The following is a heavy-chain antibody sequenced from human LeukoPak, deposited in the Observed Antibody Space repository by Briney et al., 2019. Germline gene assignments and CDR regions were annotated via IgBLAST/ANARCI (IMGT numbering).Heavy chain of an antibody. V-gene: IGHV6-1*01. CDR1: GDSVSSDSAA. D-gene: IGHD2-15*01. CDR3: ARGNHSYYFDY. Sequence: SQTLSLTCAISGDSVSSDSAAWSWIRQSPSRGLEWLGRTYYRSKWYNDYAISVKSRITINPDTSKNQFSLQLNSVTPEDTAVYFCARGNHSYYFDYWGQGTLVTVSS. J-gene: IGHJ4*02. CDR2: TYYRSKWYN.